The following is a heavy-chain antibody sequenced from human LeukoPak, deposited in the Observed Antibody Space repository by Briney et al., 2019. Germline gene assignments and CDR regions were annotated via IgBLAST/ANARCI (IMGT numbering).Heavy chain of an antibody. CDR1: GFTVSSNY. CDR2: IYSGGST. Sequence: GGSLRLSCAASGFTVSSNYMSWVRQAPGKGLEWVSVIYSGGSTYYADSVKGRFTISRDNSKNTLYLQMNSLRAEDTAVYYCAREPLYCGGDCYSVNYFDYWGQGTLVTVSS. CDR3: AREPLYCGGDCYSVNYFDY. D-gene: IGHD2-21*02. V-gene: IGHV3-66*01. J-gene: IGHJ4*02.